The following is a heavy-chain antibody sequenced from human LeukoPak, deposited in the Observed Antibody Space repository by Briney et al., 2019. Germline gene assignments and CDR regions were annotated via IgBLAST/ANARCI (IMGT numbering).Heavy chain of an antibody. V-gene: IGHV4-30-2*02. Sequence: PSETLSLTCAVSGGSISSGGYSWSWIRQPPGKGLEWIGYIYHSGSTYYNPSLKSRVTVSVDRSKNQFSLKLSSVTAADTAVYYCASRPLLWFGELFSANWYFDLWGRGTLVTVSS. J-gene: IGHJ2*01. CDR2: IYHSGST. CDR3: ASRPLLWFGELFSANWYFDL. D-gene: IGHD3-10*01. CDR1: GGSISSGGYS.